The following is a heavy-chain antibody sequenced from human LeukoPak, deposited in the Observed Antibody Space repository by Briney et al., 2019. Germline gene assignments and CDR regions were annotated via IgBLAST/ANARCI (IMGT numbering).Heavy chain of an antibody. CDR2: IYSGGNT. V-gene: IGHV3-53*01. CDR1: GFTVSSNY. CDR3: ARIKDITMVHGLIITSAFFDY. Sequence: GGSLRLSCAVSGFTVSSNYMGWVRQAPGKGLEWVSLIYSGGNTYYADSVKGRFTISRDTSKNTLFLQMNSLRAEDTALYVCARIKDITMVHGLIITSAFFDYWGQGTLVTVSS. D-gene: IGHD3-10*01. J-gene: IGHJ4*02.